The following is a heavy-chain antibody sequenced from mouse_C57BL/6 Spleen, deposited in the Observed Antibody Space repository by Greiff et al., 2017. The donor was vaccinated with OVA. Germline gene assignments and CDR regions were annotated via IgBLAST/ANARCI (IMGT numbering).Heavy chain of an antibody. J-gene: IGHJ2*01. CDR2: IWSGGST. CDR3: ARNRAMITYFDY. D-gene: IGHD2-4*01. CDR1: GFSLTSYG. Sequence: VQLQQSGPGLVQPSQSLSITCTVSGFSLTSYGVHWVRQSPGKGLEWLGVIWSGGSTDYNAAFISRLSISKDNSKSQVFFKMNSLQADDTAIYYCARNRAMITYFDYWGQGTTLTVSS. V-gene: IGHV2-2*01.